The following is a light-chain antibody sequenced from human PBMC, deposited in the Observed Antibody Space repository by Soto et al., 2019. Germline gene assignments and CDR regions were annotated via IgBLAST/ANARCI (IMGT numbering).Light chain of an antibody. J-gene: IGKJ2*01. CDR2: GAS. Sequence: EIVLTQSPGTLSLSPGERATLSCRASQSVSSNYIAWYQQNPGQAPRLLIYGASTRATGIPDRFSGSGSGTDFTLTTSGLEPEDFAVYFCQQYGRSPPFAFGQGTKVDIK. CDR1: QSVSSNY. V-gene: IGKV3-20*01. CDR3: QQYGRSPPFA.